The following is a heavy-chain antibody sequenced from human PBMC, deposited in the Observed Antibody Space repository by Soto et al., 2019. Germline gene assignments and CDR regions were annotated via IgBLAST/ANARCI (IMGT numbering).Heavy chain of an antibody. Sequence: QVQLQQWGAGLLKPSETLSLTCAVYGGSFSGYYWSWIRQPPGKGLEWIGVINHSGSTNYNPSLKSRVTISVDTSKNQFSLKLSSVTAADTAVYYCARVTPDGDYDFWSGYYNYDYWGQGTLVTVSS. CDR1: GGSFSGYY. V-gene: IGHV4-34*01. D-gene: IGHD3-3*01. CDR2: INHSGST. CDR3: ARVTPDGDYDFWSGYYNYDY. J-gene: IGHJ4*02.